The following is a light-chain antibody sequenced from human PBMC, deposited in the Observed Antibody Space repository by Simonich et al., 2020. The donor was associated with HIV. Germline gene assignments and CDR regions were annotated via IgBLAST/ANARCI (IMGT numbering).Light chain of an antibody. CDR1: QCFSSN. J-gene: IGKJ2*01. CDR3: QHYNNWPYT. V-gene: IGKV3-15*01. Sequence: IVMTQSPATLSVSPGERATLSCRARQCFSSNLAWYQQKPGHAPRFLIYGATTRATGIPARFSGSGSGTEFTRTISSMQSEDFAVYYCQHYNNWPYTFGQGTKLEIK. CDR2: GAT.